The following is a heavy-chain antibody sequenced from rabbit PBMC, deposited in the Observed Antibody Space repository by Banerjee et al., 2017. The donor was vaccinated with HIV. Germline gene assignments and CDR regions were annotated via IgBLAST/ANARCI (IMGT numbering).Heavy chain of an antibody. CDR3: ATYTGGVVGYAYTSTRLDL. Sequence: QSLEESGGDLVKPGASLTLTCTASGFSFSSSYYMCWVRQAPGKGLEWIGCIYTGSGSTWYASWAKGRFTISKTSSTTVTLQMTSLTAADTATYFCATYTGGVVGYAYTSTRLDLWGQGTLVTVS. CDR2: IYTGSGST. CDR1: GFSFSSSYY. D-gene: IGHD6-1*01. V-gene: IGHV1S40*01. J-gene: IGHJ3*01.